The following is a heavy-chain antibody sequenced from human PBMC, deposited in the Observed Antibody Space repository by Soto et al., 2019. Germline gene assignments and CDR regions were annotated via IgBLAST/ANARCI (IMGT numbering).Heavy chain of an antibody. Sequence: QVQLVQSGPEVKTPGASVRVSCKSSGYTFGAYYIHWVRQAPGQGLEWMGWVSPLSGGTNLAQRFQGRSTLTRDTYINTVFMELRWLRSDDTALYFCAREFDSGDLGLDLWGQVTTVYVSS. CDR2: VSPLSGGT. CDR1: GYTFGAYY. J-gene: IGHJ6*02. V-gene: IGHV1-2*02. D-gene: IGHD2-21*01. CDR3: AREFDSGDLGLDL.